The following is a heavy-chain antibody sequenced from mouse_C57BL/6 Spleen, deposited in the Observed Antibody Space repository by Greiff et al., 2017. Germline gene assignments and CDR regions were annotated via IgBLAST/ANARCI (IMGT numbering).Heavy chain of an antibody. D-gene: IGHD2-4*01. J-gene: IGHJ3*01. Sequence: EVQGVESGGDLVKPGGSLTLSCAASGFTFSSYGMSWVRQTPDKRLEWVATISSGGSYTYYPASVKGRFTISRDNAKNTLYLQMSSLKSGDTAMYDCARHPNYDCGGYWLAYWGPGTMVTVSA. CDR2: ISSGGSYT. CDR3: ARHPNYDCGGYWLAY. CDR1: GFTFSSYG. V-gene: IGHV5-6*01.